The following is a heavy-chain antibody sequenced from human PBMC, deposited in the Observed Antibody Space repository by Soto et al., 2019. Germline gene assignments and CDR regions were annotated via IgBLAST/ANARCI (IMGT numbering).Heavy chain of an antibody. V-gene: IGHV3-30-3*01. J-gene: IGHJ4*02. CDR1: GFTFSNYA. CDR3: ARDTGGSYDY. Sequence: GGSLRLSCAASGFTFSNYAMHWVRLAPGKGLEWVAVILYDGSGEKYADSVKGRFSISRDNSKDSMYLQMNSLKTEDTAVYYCARDTGGSYDYWGQGAPVTVSS. D-gene: IGHD3-16*01. CDR2: ILYDGSGE.